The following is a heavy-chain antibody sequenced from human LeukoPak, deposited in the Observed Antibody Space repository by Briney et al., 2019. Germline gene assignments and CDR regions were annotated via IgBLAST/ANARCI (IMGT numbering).Heavy chain of an antibody. CDR1: GYTFTGYY. Sequence: GASVKVSCKPSGYTFTGYYLHWLRQAPGQGPEWMGWINPNTGAIMFAEKFRGRVTMTRDTSISTGYMELRGLKSDDTAVYYCARDRVGSGWPRPYYFEFWGQGTPVTVSS. J-gene: IGHJ4*02. V-gene: IGHV1-2*02. CDR2: INPNTGAI. CDR3: ARDRVGSGWPRPYYFEF. D-gene: IGHD6-19*01.